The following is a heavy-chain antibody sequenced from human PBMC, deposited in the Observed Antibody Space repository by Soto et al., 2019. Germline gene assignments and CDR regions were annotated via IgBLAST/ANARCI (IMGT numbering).Heavy chain of an antibody. Sequence: PSETLSLTCTVPGVSISSYYWSWIRQAPGKGLEWIGYIYYSGSTNYNPSLKSRVTISVDTSKNQFSLNLSSVTAADTAVYYCARGPHYDILTGYYSGGMDVWGQGTTVT. CDR3: ARGPHYDILTGYYSGGMDV. CDR2: IYYSGST. CDR1: GVSISSYY. D-gene: IGHD3-9*01. J-gene: IGHJ6*02. V-gene: IGHV4-59*01.